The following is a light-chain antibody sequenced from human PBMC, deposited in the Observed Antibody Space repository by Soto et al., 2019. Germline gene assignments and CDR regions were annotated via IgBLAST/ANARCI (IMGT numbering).Light chain of an antibody. Sequence: QSALTQPASVSGSPGQSITISCTGTSSDVGGYNYVCWYQQHPGKAPKLMIYEVSNRPSGVSNRFSGSKSGNTASLTIYWLQAEDDGDYYCSSDTSSSAVFGGGTKLTVL. J-gene: IGLJ3*02. CDR1: SSDVGGYNY. CDR2: EVS. CDR3: SSDTSSSAV. V-gene: IGLV2-14*01.